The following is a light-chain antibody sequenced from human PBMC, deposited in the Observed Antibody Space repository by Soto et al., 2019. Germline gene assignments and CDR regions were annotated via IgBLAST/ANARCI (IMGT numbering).Light chain of an antibody. J-gene: IGKJ2*01. CDR3: QQRSHWPT. CDR1: QSVSSY. CDR2: DAS. V-gene: IGKV3-11*01. Sequence: EIVLTQSPANLSLSPGEGATLSYRASQSVSSYLAWYQQKPGQTPRLLIYDASNRATGIPARFSGSGSGTDFTLTISSLEPEDFAVYYCQQRSHWPTFGQGTKLEI.